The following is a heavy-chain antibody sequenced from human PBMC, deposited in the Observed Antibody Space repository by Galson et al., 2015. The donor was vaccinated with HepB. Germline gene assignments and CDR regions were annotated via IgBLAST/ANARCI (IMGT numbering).Heavy chain of an antibody. J-gene: IGHJ3*02. CDR1: GFTFSSYA. D-gene: IGHD6-13*01. CDR2: ISYDGSNK. V-gene: IGHV3-30-3*01. CDR3: ARDYLGSQQLDDAFDI. Sequence: SLRLSCAASGFTFSSYAMHWVRQAPGKGLEWVAVISYDGSNKYYADSVKGRFTISRDNSKNTLYLQMNSLRAEDTAVYYCARDYLGSQQLDDAFDIWGQGTMVTVSS.